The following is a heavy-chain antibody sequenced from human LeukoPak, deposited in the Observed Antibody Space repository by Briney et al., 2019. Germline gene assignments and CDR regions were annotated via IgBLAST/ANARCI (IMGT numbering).Heavy chain of an antibody. D-gene: IGHD6-13*01. CDR1: GFTFSSYS. J-gene: IGHJ4*02. Sequence: KSGGSLRLSCVASGFTFSSYSMNWVRQAPGKGLEWVSSISSSSSYIYYADSVKGRFTISRDNAKNSLYLQMNSLRAEDTAVYYCARSQTGYSSRTDYWGQGTLVTVSS. CDR2: ISSSSSYI. V-gene: IGHV3-21*01. CDR3: ARSQTGYSSRTDY.